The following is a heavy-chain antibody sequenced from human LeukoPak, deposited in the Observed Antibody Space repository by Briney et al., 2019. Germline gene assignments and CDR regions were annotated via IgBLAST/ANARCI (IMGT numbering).Heavy chain of an antibody. D-gene: IGHD2-2*01. CDR3: ARARRYCSSTSCYARFDY. V-gene: IGHV4-39*07. J-gene: IGHJ4*02. CDR1: GGSISSSGYY. Sequence: PSETLSLTCTVSGGSISSSGYYWGWIRQPPGKGLEWIGSIYYGGSTYYNPSLKSRVTISVDTSKNQFSLKLSSVTAADTAVYYCARARRYCSSTSCYARFDYWGQGALVTVSS. CDR2: IYYGGST.